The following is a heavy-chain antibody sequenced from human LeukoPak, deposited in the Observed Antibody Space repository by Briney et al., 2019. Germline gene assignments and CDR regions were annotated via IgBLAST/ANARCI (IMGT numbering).Heavy chain of an antibody. CDR2: ISSSSSTI. V-gene: IGHV3-48*04. D-gene: IGHD3-22*01. CDR1: GFTFSSYS. J-gene: IGHJ4*02. CDR3: ARTYYYDSSGFYYFDH. Sequence: GGSLRLSCAASGFTFSSYSMNWVRQAPGKGLEWVSYISSSSSTIYYADSVKGRFTISRDNAKNSLYLQMNSLRAEDTAVYYCARTYYYDSSGFYYFDHWGQGTLVTVSS.